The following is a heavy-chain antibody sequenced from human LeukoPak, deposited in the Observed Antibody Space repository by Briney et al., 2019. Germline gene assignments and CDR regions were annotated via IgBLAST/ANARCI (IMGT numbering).Heavy chain of an antibody. V-gene: IGHV4-4*02. D-gene: IGHD2/OR15-2a*01. J-gene: IGHJ4*02. CDR1: GGSISSSNW. CDR2: IYHSGST. Sequence: SETLSLTCAVSGGSISSSNWWSWVRQPPGKGLEWIGEIYHSGSTNYNPSLKNRVTISVDKSKNQFSLKLSSVTAADTAVYYCARDITENTSSDYWGQGTLVTVSS. CDR3: ARDITENTSSDY.